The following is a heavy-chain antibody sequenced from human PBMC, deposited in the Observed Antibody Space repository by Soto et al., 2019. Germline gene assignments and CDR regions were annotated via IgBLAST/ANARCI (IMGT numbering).Heavy chain of an antibody. D-gene: IGHD2-15*01. Sequence: GASVKVSCKASGGTFSSYAISLVRQAPGQGLEWMGGIIPIFGTANYAQKFQGRVTITADESTSTAYMELSSLRSEDTAVYYCARIAAPTVYYYGMDVWGQGTTVTVSS. CDR3: ARIAAPTVYYYGMDV. V-gene: IGHV1-69*13. J-gene: IGHJ6*02. CDR2: IIPIFGTA. CDR1: GGTFSSYA.